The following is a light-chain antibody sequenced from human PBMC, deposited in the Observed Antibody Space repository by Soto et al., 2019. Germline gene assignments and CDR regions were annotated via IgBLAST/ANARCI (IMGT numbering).Light chain of an antibody. CDR2: GNS. J-gene: IGLJ2*01. V-gene: IGLV1-40*01. CDR3: QSYDSSLSGSV. Sequence: QSVLTPPPSVSGATGQRVTVSCTGSSSNLWSGYDVHWYQQLPGTAPKLLIYGNSNRPSGVPDRFSGSNSGTSASLAIAGLQAEDEADYYLQSYDSSLSGSVFGGGTKVTVL. CDR1: SSNLWSGYD.